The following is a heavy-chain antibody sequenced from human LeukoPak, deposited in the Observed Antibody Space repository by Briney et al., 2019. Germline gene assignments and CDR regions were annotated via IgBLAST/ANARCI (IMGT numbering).Heavy chain of an antibody. Sequence: GGSLRLSCAASGFTFSSYAMSWVRQAPGKGLERVSAISGSGGSTYYADSVEGRFTISRDNSKNTLYLQMNSLRAEDTAVYYCVSPGVLQRQMYGEYYYGMDVWGQGTTVTVSS. CDR1: GFTFSSYA. CDR2: ISGSGGST. D-gene: IGHD4-11*01. J-gene: IGHJ6*02. CDR3: VSPGVLQRQMYGEYYYGMDV. V-gene: IGHV3-23*01.